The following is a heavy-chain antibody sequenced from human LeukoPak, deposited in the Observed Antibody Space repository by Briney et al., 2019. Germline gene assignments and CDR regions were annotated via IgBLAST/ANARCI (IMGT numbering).Heavy chain of an antibody. CDR1: GYAFTSYG. J-gene: IGHJ4*02. Sequence: ASVTVSCMASGYAFTSYGFSWVRPAPGQGLEWMGWINTNTGNPTYAQGFTGRFVFSLDTSVSTAYLQVSSLKGEDTAVYYCAWGSDFDYWGQGTLVTVSS. V-gene: IGHV7-4-1*02. D-gene: IGHD7-27*01. CDR2: INTNTGNP. CDR3: AWGSDFDY.